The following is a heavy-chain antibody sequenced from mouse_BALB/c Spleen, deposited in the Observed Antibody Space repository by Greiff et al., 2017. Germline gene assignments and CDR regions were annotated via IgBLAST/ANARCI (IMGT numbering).Heavy chain of an antibody. J-gene: IGHJ2*01. Sequence: VQLQQSGPELVKPGASVRISCKASGYTFTSYYIHWVKQRPGQGLEWIGWIYPGNVNTKYNEKFKGKATLTVDESSSTAYMQLSSLTSEDSAVYYCARSTTATSFDYWGQGTTLTVSS. CDR1: GYTFTSYY. V-gene: IGHV1S56*01. D-gene: IGHD1-2*01. CDR3: ARSTTATSFDY. CDR2: IYPGNVNT.